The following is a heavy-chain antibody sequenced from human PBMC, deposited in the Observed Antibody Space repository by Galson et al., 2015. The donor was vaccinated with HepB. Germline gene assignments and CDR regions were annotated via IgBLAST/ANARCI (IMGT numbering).Heavy chain of an antibody. CDR3: ARHQFGGIAAAGTDPDDAFDI. J-gene: IGHJ3*02. CDR1: GYSFTSYW. Sequence: QSGAEVKKPGESLKISCKGSGYSFTSYWIGWVRQMPGKGLEWMGIIYPGDSDTRYSPSFQGQVTISADKSISTAYLQWSSLKASDTAMYYCARHQFGGIAAAGTDPDDAFDIWGQGTMVTVSS. V-gene: IGHV5-51*01. D-gene: IGHD6-13*01. CDR2: IYPGDSDT.